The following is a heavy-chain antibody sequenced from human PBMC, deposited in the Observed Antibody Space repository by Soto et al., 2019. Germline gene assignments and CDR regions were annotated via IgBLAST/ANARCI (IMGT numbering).Heavy chain of an antibody. CDR2: FSTYNGNT. V-gene: IGHV1-18*01. CDR1: GYTFTNYA. CDR3: ARESGGDSSSVQHSYYGMEV. D-gene: IGHD6-13*01. J-gene: IGHJ6*02. Sequence: QIQLVQSGAEVKKPGASVKVSCRASGYTFTNYAITWVRQAPGQGLEWMGCFSTYNGNTNYAQKLQGRVTMITDTSTTTAYRELRSLRSDDSAVYYCARESGGDSSSVQHSYYGMEVWGQGTTVTVSS.